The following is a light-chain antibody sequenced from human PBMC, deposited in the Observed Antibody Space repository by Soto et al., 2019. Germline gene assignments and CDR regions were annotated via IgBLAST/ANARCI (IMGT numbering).Light chain of an antibody. Sequence: EIVLTQSPGTLSLSPGERATLSCRASQSVTSTHLAWYQQKPGQAPRLLIYGASSRATGIPDRFSGGGSGTGFTLTISRLEPEDLAVYYCQQYGSSPWTFGQGTKVEIK. J-gene: IGKJ1*01. CDR3: QQYGSSPWT. V-gene: IGKV3-20*01. CDR1: QSVTSTH. CDR2: GAS.